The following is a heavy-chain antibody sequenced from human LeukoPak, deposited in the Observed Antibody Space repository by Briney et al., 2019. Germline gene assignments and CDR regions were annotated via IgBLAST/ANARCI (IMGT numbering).Heavy chain of an antibody. D-gene: IGHD4-11*01. CDR2: IIPIFGTA. CDR3: AREYSNWGANYYYYYMDV. J-gene: IGHJ6*03. V-gene: IGHV1-69*05. CDR1: GGTFSSYA. Sequence: GSSVKVSCKASGGTFSSYAISWVRQAPGQGLEWMGRIIPIFGTANYAQKFQGRVTITTDESTSTAYMELSSLRSEDTAMYYCAREYSNWGANYYYYYMDVWGKGTTVTVSS.